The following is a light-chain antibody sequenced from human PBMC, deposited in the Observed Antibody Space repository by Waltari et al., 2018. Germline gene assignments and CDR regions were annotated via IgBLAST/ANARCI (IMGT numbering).Light chain of an antibody. CDR3: QQTNSFPLT. CDR1: QGISSW. CDR2: AAS. V-gene: IGKV1D-12*01. Sequence: DIPMTQSPSSVSASVGDRVTITCRAGQGISSWLAWYQKKPGKAPKFLIYAASSLQSGVPSRFSGSGSGTDFTLTISSLQPEDFATYYCQQTNSFPLTFGGGTKVEIK. J-gene: IGKJ4*01.